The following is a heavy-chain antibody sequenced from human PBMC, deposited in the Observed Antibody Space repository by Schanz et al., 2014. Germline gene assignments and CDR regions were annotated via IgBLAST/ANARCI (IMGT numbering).Heavy chain of an antibody. Sequence: EVHLLESGGGLVQPGGSLRLSCAASGFTFSNHALSWVRQAPGKGLEWVSGIGGSGDSTHYADSVKGRFTISRDNSKNTLYLQINSLRAEDTAVYYCARGVRIDYWGQGTLVTDSS. D-gene: IGHD3-3*01. CDR2: IGGSGDST. CDR3: ARGVRIDY. CDR1: GFTFSNHA. J-gene: IGHJ4*02. V-gene: IGHV3-23*01.